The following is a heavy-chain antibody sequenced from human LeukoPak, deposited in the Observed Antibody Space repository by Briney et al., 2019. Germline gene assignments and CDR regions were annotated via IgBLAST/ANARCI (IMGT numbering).Heavy chain of an antibody. Sequence: ASVKVSCNASGYTFTGYYMHWVRQAPGQGLEWMGWINPNSGGTNYAQKFQGRVTMTRDTSISTAYMELSRLRSDDTAVYYCARKWVTAMKFDPWGQGTLVTVSS. V-gene: IGHV1-2*02. CDR3: ARKWVTAMKFDP. J-gene: IGHJ5*02. CDR2: INPNSGGT. CDR1: GYTFTGYY. D-gene: IGHD5-18*01.